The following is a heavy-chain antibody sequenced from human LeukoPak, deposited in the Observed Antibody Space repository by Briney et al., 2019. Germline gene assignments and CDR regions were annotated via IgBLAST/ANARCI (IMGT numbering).Heavy chain of an antibody. CDR2: ISYDGSNK. V-gene: IGHV3-30*03. J-gene: IGHJ3*02. CDR1: GFTFSSYG. Sequence: PGGSLRLSCAASGFTFSSYGMHWVRQAPGKGLEWVAVISYDGSNKYYADSVKGRFTISRDNSKNTLYLQMNSLRAEDTAVYYCARTGEYSGSGPSWAFDIWGQGTMVTVSS. CDR3: ARTGEYSGSGPSWAFDI. D-gene: IGHD3-10*01.